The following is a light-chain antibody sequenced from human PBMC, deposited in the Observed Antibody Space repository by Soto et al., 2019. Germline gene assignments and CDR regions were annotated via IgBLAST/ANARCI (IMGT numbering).Light chain of an antibody. CDR1: QSLSGW. J-gene: IGKJ1*01. CDR3: QQYESYPWT. Sequence: DIQMTQSPSTLSASVGDRVTISCRATQSLSGWLAWYQQKPGKAPKLLIYAASILESGVPSRFSGSGSGTQFTLAISSLQADDFASYYYQQYESYPWTFGQGTKVEIK. CDR2: AAS. V-gene: IGKV1-5*01.